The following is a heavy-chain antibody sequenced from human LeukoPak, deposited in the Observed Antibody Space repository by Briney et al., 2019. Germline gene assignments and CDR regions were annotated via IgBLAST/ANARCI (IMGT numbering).Heavy chain of an antibody. Sequence: GGSLRLSCAASGFTFSDYYMSWFRQAPGKGLEWVGFIRRKVYGGTTEYAASVKGRFIISRDDSKSIAYLQMNSLKTEDTGIYYCAREAYSGSYQGAFDHWGQGTLVPVSS. CDR3: AREAYSGSYQGAFDH. V-gene: IGHV3-71*01. D-gene: IGHD1-26*01. J-gene: IGHJ4*02. CDR2: IRRKVYGGTT. CDR1: GFTFSDYY.